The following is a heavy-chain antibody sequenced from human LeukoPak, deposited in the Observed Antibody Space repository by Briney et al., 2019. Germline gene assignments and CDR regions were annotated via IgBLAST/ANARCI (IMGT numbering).Heavy chain of an antibody. CDR2: INAGNGNT. V-gene: IGHV1-3*03. CDR3: ARWEGSGSLFDY. CDR1: GYTFTSYA. J-gene: IGHJ4*02. Sequence: ASVKVSCKASGYTFTSYAMHWVRQAPGQRLEWMGWINAGNGNTKYSQEFQGRVTITRDTSASTAYMELSSLRSEDMAVYYCARWEGSGSLFDYWGQGTLVTVSS. D-gene: IGHD2-15*01.